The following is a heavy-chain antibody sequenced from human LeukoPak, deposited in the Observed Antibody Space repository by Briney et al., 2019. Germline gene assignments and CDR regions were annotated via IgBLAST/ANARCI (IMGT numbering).Heavy chain of an antibody. J-gene: IGHJ4*02. D-gene: IGHD1-26*01. CDR1: GGSISSYY. V-gene: IGHV4-59*08. CDR3: AGRGIVGATHFDY. Sequence: PSETLSLTCTVSGGSISSYYWSWIRQPPGKGLEWIGYIYYSGSTNYNPSLKSRVTISVDTSKNQFSLKLSSVTAADTAVYYCAGRGIVGATHFDYWGQGTLVTVSS. CDR2: IYYSGST.